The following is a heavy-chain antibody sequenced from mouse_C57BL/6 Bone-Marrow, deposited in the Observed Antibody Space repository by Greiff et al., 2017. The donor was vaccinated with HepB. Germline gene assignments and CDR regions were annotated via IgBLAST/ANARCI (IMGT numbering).Heavy chain of an antibody. CDR1: GYSITSGYY. Sequence: ESGPGLVKPSQSLSLTCSVTGYSITSGYYWNWIRQFPGNKLEWMGYISYDGSNNYNPTLKNRSSITRDTSKNQFFLKLNSVTTEDTATYYCARERITTVVAHFDYWGQGTTLTVSS. J-gene: IGHJ2*01. D-gene: IGHD1-1*01. CDR3: ARERITTVVAHFDY. V-gene: IGHV3-6*01. CDR2: ISYDGSN.